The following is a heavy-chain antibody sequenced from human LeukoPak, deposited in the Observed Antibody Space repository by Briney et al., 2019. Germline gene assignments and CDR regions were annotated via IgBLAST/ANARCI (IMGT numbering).Heavy chain of an antibody. Sequence: ASVKVSCKVSGYTLTELSMHWVRQAPGKGLEWMGWISAYNDNTNYAQKFQGRVTMTTDTSTSTAYMELRSLRSDDTAVYYCAREVGWELPDYWGQGTLVTVSS. CDR3: AREVGWELPDY. CDR1: GYTLTELS. D-gene: IGHD1-26*01. J-gene: IGHJ4*02. V-gene: IGHV1-18*01. CDR2: ISAYNDNT.